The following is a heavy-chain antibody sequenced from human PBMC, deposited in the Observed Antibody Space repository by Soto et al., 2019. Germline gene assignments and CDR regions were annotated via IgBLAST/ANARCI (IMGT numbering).Heavy chain of an antibody. CDR3: ARGQYDPLTAYYRPQTSYFDS. Sequence: SETLSLTCTVSGDSFNTYYWTWIRQPPGKRLEWIGYIYYNGRSKYNPSLQSRVTISLDTSKNQFSLKVNSVTAADTATYYCARGQYDPLTAYYRPQTSYFDSWGPGTLVTVSS. CDR2: IYYNGRS. J-gene: IGHJ4*02. D-gene: IGHD3-9*01. CDR1: GDSFNTYY. V-gene: IGHV4-59*01.